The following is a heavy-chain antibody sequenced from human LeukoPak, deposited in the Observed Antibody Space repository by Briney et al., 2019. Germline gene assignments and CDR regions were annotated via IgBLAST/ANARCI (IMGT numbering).Heavy chain of an antibody. CDR3: AREDYGGKHHHYHYYYGMDV. Sequence: GGAPGLSFGGSGFTFRRYAFHLVRPGPGQGPGGVGVISYGGSNKYYADSVKGRFTISRDNSKNTLYLQMNSLRAEDTAVYYCAREDYGGKHHHYHYYYGMDVWGQGTTVTVSS. CDR2: ISYGGSNK. CDR1: GFTFRRYA. J-gene: IGHJ6*02. V-gene: IGHV3-30-3*01. D-gene: IGHD4-23*01.